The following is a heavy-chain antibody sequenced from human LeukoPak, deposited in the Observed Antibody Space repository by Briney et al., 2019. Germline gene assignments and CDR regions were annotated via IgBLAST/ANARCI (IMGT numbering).Heavy chain of an antibody. J-gene: IGHJ4*02. V-gene: IGHV4-34*01. CDR2: INHSGST. CDR3: AGTFRESYYDFWSGYSTLDY. CDR1: GGSFSGYY. Sequence: PSETLSLTCAFYGGSFSGYYWSWIRQPPGKGLKWIGEINHSGSTSYNPSLKSRVTISVDTSKNQFSLKLSSVTAADTAVYYCAGTFRESYYDFWSGYSTLDYWGQGTLVTLSS. D-gene: IGHD3-3*01.